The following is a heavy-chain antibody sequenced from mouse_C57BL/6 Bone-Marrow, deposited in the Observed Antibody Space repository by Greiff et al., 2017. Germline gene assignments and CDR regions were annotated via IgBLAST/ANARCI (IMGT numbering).Heavy chain of an antibody. CDR2: IYPGSGST. J-gene: IGHJ4*01. CDR3: ARSGIYYYCSSYAYAMDY. V-gene: IGHV1-55*01. Sequence: QVHVKQPGAELVKPGASVKMSCKASGYTFTSYWITWVKQRPGQGLEWIGDIYPGSGSTNYNEKFKSKATLTVDTSSSTAYMQLSSLTSEDSAVYYCARSGIYYYCSSYAYAMDYWGQGTSVTVSS. D-gene: IGHD1-1*01. CDR1: GYTFTSYW.